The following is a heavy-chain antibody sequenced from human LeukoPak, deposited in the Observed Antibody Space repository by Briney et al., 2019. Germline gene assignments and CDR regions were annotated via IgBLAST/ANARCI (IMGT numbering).Heavy chain of an antibody. CDR3: ARDEYCSGGSCYSYAFDI. CDR2: INHSAST. Sequence: SETLSLTCAVYGGSFSGYYWSWIRQPPGNGLEWIGEINHSASTNYNPSLKSRVTISVDTFKNQFALKLSSVTAADTGVYYCARDEYCSGGSCYSYAFDIWGQGTMVTVSS. J-gene: IGHJ3*02. V-gene: IGHV4-34*01. D-gene: IGHD2-15*01. CDR1: GGSFSGYY.